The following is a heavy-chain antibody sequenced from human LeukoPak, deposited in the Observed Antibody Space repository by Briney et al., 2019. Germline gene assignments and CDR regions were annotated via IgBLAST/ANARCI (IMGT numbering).Heavy chain of an antibody. V-gene: IGHV1-18*01. CDR3: ARDRGLRWCPDY. Sequence: GASVTVSCKASGYTFTSYGLSWVRQAPGQGLEWMGWISPYNGNTNYVQKLQGRGTMTTDTSTTTAYLEVRRLRYDDTAVYYCARDRGLRWCPDYWGQGTLVTVSS. D-gene: IGHD4-23*01. J-gene: IGHJ4*02. CDR2: ISPYNGNT. CDR1: GYTFTSYG.